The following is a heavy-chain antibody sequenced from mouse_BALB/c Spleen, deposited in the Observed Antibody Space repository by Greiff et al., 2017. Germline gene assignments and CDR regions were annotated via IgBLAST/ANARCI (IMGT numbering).Heavy chain of an antibody. Sequence: EVQLVESGGGLVQPGGSLRLSCATSGFTFTDYYMSWVRQPPGKALEWLGFIRNKANGYTTEYSASVKGRFTISRDNSQSILYLQMNTLRAEDSATYYCARDTTVVNFDVWGAGTTVTVSS. CDR1: GFTFTDYY. J-gene: IGHJ1*01. CDR2: IRNKANGYTT. CDR3: ARDTTVVNFDV. V-gene: IGHV7-3*02. D-gene: IGHD1-1*01.